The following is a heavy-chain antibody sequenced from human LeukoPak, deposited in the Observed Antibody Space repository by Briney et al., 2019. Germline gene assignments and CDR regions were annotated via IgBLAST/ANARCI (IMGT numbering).Heavy chain of an antibody. CDR3: ARVFRYGYSLDY. J-gene: IGHJ4*02. D-gene: IGHD2-15*01. CDR1: GGSISSYY. CDR2: IYYSGST. Sequence: SETLSLTCTVSGGSISSYYWSWIRQPPGKGLEWIGYIYYSGSTNYNPSLNSRVTISADTSKNQFSLKVSSVTAADTAMYYCARVFRYGYSLDYWGQGTLVTVSS. V-gene: IGHV4-59*01.